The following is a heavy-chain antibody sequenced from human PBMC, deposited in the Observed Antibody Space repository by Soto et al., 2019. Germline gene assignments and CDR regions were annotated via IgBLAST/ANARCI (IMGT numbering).Heavy chain of an antibody. CDR3: AKAEFSSGWSPSYFDY. D-gene: IGHD6-19*01. J-gene: IGHJ4*02. Sequence: EVQLLESGGGLVLPGRSLRLSCAASGFTFSSYAMNWVRQAPGKGLEWVSAMSGTGGSTYYADSVNGRFTISRDNSKNTLYLQMNSLRVEDTAVFYCAKAEFSSGWSPSYFDYWGQGTLVTVSS. CDR1: GFTFSSYA. CDR2: MSGTGGST. V-gene: IGHV3-23*01.